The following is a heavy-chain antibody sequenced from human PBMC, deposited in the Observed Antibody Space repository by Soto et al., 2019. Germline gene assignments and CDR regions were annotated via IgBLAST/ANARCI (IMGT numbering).Heavy chain of an antibody. J-gene: IGHJ3*02. Sequence: EVQVLESGGGLVQPGGSLRLSCEGSGFTVSSHAMTWIRQAPGKGPEWVSNVTADGGTYYADSVKGRFAMSRDTSENTLYLQMNSLGAEDTAAYYCAPHVSCSGGSCQYDAFAIRGQGTMVTVSS. CDR2: VTADGGT. D-gene: IGHD2-15*01. CDR1: GFTVSSHA. V-gene: IGHV3-23*01. CDR3: APHVSCSGGSCQYDAFAI.